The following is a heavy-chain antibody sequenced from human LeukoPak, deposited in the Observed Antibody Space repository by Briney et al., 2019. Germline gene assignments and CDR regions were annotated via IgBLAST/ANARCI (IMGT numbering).Heavy chain of an antibody. J-gene: IGHJ4*02. V-gene: IGHV3-48*01. CDR1: GFTFSDYS. CDR3: ARQYSYGYFDY. D-gene: IGHD5-18*01. Sequence: GGSLRLSCSASGFTFSDYSMNWVRQAPGKGLESVSYISSSTSTIYYADSVKGRFTIPRDNAKNSLYLQMNGLRAEDTAVYYCARQYSYGYFDYWGQGTLVTVSS. CDR2: ISSSTSTI.